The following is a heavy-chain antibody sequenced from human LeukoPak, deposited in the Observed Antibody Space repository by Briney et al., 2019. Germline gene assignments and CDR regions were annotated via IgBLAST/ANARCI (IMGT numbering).Heavy chain of an antibody. D-gene: IGHD2-15*01. CDR1: GYTFTSYG. J-gene: IGHJ6*03. V-gene: IGHV1-18*01. CDR2: ISAYNGNT. Sequence: ASVKVSCKASGYTFTSYGISWVRQAPGQGLEWMGWISAYNGNTNYAQKLQGRVTMTTDTSTSTAYMELRSLRSDDTAVYYCARRVGGGYYYYYMDVWGKGTTVTVSS. CDR3: ARRVGGGYYYYYMDV.